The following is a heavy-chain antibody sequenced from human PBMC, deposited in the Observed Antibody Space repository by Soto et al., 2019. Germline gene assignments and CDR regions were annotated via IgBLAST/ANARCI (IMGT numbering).Heavy chain of an antibody. J-gene: IGHJ6*02. D-gene: IGHD3-22*01. V-gene: IGHV4-31*03. CDR3: ARDRGYDSSGYYSAYGMDV. CDR1: GGSISSGGYY. CDR2: IYYSGST. Sequence: SETLSLTCTVSGGSISSGGYYWSWIRQHPGKGLEWIGYIYYSGSTYYNPSLKSRVTISVDTSKNQFSLKLSSVTAADTAVYYCARDRGYDSSGYYSAYGMDVWGQGTTVTVSS.